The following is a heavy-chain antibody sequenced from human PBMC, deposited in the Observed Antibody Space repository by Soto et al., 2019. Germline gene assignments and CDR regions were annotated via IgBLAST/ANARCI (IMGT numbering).Heavy chain of an antibody. V-gene: IGHV4-59*01. Sequence: SETLSLTCTVSGGSISNFYWSWIRQPPGKGLEWIGYISYSGNTNYNPSLRSRVSISVDTSKNQLSLNLTSVTAADTAVYYCARAPMVLSRSYFDSWGQGTPVTVSS. J-gene: IGHJ4*02. D-gene: IGHD2-8*01. CDR3: ARAPMVLSRSYFDS. CDR1: GGSISNFY. CDR2: ISYSGNT.